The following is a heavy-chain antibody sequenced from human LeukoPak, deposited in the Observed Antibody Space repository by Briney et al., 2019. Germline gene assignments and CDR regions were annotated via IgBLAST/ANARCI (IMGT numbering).Heavy chain of an antibody. CDR3: ARMGIESSGWYPIGY. Sequence: ASVKVSCKASGYTFTSYAMHWVRQAPGQRLEWMGWINAGNGNTKYSQEFQGRVTITRDTSASTAYMELSSLRSEDMAVYYCARMGIESSGWYPIGYWGQGTLVTVSS. J-gene: IGHJ4*02. CDR2: INAGNGNT. CDR1: GYTFTSYA. V-gene: IGHV1-3*03. D-gene: IGHD6-19*01.